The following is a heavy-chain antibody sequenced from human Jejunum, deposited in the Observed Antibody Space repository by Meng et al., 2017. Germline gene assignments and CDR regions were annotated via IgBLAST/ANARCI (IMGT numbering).Heavy chain of an antibody. CDR1: GFTFSTYW. J-gene: IGHJ4*02. CDR3: VYLMGSGMYYPRSNF. CDR2: IEGDGSHK. Sequence: GESLKISCAASGFTFSTYWMTWVRQAPGKALEWVANIEGDGSHKYYVDSVKGRFTISRDNAKNSLYLQMNSLRAEDTAVYYCVYLMGSGMYYPRSNFWGQGTLVTVSS. D-gene: IGHD3-10*01. V-gene: IGHV3-7*01.